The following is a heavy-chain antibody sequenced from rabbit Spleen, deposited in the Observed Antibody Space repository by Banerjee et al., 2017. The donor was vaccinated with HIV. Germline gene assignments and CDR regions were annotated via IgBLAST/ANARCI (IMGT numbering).Heavy chain of an antibody. CDR1: GFSFSSRYY. D-gene: IGHD1-1*01. Sequence: QSLEESGGDLVKPGASLTLTCTASGFSFSSRYYMCWVRQAPGKGLEWIACISSGSSGDTYYASWAKGRFTISKTASTTVTLQMTSLTAADTATYFCARETSSGWGPGTLVTVS. CDR3: ARETSSG. CDR2: ISSGSSGDT. V-gene: IGHV1S40*01. J-gene: IGHJ2*01.